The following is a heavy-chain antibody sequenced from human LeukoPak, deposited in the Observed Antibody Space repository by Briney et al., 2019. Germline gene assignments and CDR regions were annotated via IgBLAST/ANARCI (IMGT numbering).Heavy chain of an antibody. D-gene: IGHD2-15*01. CDR1: GFTFDDYV. CDR3: VKGAAYHLGDAFDI. V-gene: IGHV3-9*01. Sequence: GGSLRLSCAASGFTFDDYVMNWVRQAPGKGLEWVSGISWNSGTIGYADSVKGRFTISRDNAKNSLYLQMNSLRADDTALYYCVKGAAYHLGDAFDIWGQGTMVTVSS. CDR2: ISWNSGTI. J-gene: IGHJ3*02.